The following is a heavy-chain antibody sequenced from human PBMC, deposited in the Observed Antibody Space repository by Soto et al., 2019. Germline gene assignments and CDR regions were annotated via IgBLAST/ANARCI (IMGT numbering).Heavy chain of an antibody. CDR3: ATADGSYSRQYYDYGRDV. CDR2: FDPEDGET. Sequence: QVQLVQSGAEVKKPGASVKVSCKVSGYTLTELSMHWVRQAPGKGIEWMGGFDPEDGETIYAQKFQGRVTMTEDTSTDTAYMELSSLRSEDTAVYYCATADGSYSRQYYDYGRDVWGQGTTVTVSS. J-gene: IGHJ6*02. CDR1: GYTLTELS. D-gene: IGHD1-26*01. V-gene: IGHV1-24*01.